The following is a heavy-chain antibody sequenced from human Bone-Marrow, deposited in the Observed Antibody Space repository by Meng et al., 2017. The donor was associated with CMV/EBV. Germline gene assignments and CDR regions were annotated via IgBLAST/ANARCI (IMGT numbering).Heavy chain of an antibody. CDR1: GGSISSGGYY. V-gene: IGHV4-31*03. J-gene: IGHJ4*02. CDR3: ARTLVPAAMGIDY. Sequence: SETLFLTCSVSGGSISSGGYYWSWIRQHPAKGLEWIGYIFYRGNTYYNPSLKSRVTISVDTSKNQFSLKLSSVTAADTAVYYCARTLVPAAMGIDYWGQGTLVAVSS. D-gene: IGHD2-2*01. CDR2: IFYRGNT.